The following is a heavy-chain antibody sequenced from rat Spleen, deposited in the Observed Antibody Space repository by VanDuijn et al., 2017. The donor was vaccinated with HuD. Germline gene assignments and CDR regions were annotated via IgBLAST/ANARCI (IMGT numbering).Heavy chain of an antibody. D-gene: IGHD1-10*01. CDR3: TTDPITTTGYYFDY. CDR2: ISYDGGST. CDR1: GFTFSNYG. V-gene: IGHV5-20*01. J-gene: IGHJ2*01. Sequence: EVQLVESGGGLVQPGRSMKLSCAASGFTFSNYGMAWVRQAPKKGLEWVAYISYDGGSTYYRDPVKGRFTISRDNAKSTLYLQMDSLRSEDTATYYCTTDPITTTGYYFDYWGQGVMVTVSS.